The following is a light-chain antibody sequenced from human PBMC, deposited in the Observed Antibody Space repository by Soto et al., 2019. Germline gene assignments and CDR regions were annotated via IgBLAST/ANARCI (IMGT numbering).Light chain of an antibody. CDR1: SFNIGSNY. J-gene: IGLJ1*01. Sequence: QSVLTQAPSASGTPGQRVTISCSGSSFNIGSNYVYWYQQLPGTAPKLVIFMNDQRPSGIPDRISGSKSGTSASLAISGLRSEDEADYYCSAWDDSLSGYVFGTGTKVTVL. V-gene: IGLV1-47*01. CDR3: SAWDDSLSGYV. CDR2: MND.